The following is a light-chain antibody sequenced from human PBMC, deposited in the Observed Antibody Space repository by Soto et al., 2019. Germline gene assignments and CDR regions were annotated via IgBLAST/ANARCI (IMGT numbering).Light chain of an antibody. CDR3: QVWDTTSDLPV. J-gene: IGLJ1*01. Sequence: YELTQSPSVSVAPGQTARITCGGNNIGSKSVHWYQHKPGQARVLVVYDDSDRPSGIPERFSGSNSGNMATLTISRVEAGDDVDYYCQVWDTTSDLPVFGTGTKVTVL. V-gene: IGLV3-21*02. CDR1: NIGSKS. CDR2: DDS.